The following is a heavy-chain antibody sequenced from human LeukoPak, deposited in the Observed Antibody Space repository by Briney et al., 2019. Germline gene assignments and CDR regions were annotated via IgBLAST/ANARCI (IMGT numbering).Heavy chain of an antibody. CDR3: ARVVGYDILTWYFDL. V-gene: IGHV4-30-4*01. CDR1: GGSISSGDYY. D-gene: IGHD3-9*01. Sequence: SETLSLTCTVSGGSISSGDYYWSWIRQPPGKGLEWIGYIYYGGSTYYNPSLKSRVTISVDTSKNQFSLKLSSVTAADTAVYYCARVVGYDILTWYFDLWGRGTLVTVSS. J-gene: IGHJ2*01. CDR2: IYYGGST.